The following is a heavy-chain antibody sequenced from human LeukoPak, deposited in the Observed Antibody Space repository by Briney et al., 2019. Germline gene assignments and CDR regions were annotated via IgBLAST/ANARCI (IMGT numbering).Heavy chain of an antibody. CDR1: GGSISSYY. CDR3: ARDSCSGGSCYSR. D-gene: IGHD2-15*01. Sequence: SETLSLTCTGSGGSISSYYWSWIRQPPGKGLEWIGYIYYSGSTNYNPSLKSRVTISVDTSKNQFSLKLSSVTAADTAVYYCARDSCSGGSCYSRWGQGTLVTVSS. CDR2: IYYSGST. V-gene: IGHV4-59*01. J-gene: IGHJ4*02.